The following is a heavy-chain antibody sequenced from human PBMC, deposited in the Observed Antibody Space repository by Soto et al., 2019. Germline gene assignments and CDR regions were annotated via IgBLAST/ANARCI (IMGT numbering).Heavy chain of an antibody. CDR1: GFSFSTYS. D-gene: IGHD3-10*01. CDR3: ARERFNGMDV. J-gene: IGHJ6*02. CDR2: ISSSGSYI. Sequence: EAQLVESGGGQVKSGGSLRLSCEVSGFSFSTYSMNWVRQAPGKGLEWDSFISSSGSYIYYADSVKGRFTISRDNAKDSVFLQMNSLRVEDTAVYYCARERFNGMDVWGQGTTVSVSS. V-gene: IGHV3-21*01.